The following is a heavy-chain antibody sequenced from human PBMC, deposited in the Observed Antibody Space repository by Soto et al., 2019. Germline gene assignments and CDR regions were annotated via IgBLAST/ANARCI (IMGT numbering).Heavy chain of an antibody. J-gene: IGHJ3*02. Sequence: PGGSLRLSCAASGFTFSFYAMSWVRQAPGKGLEWVSAISGSGATTYSVDSVKGRFTISRDNSRNTLYLQMNSLRPEDTAVYYCAKDWGTNLPVKWTGHYYAYDIWGQGTMVTVSS. CDR3: AKDWGTNLPVKWTGHYYAYDI. CDR2: ISGSGATT. V-gene: IGHV3-23*01. D-gene: IGHD3-9*01. CDR1: GFTFSFYA.